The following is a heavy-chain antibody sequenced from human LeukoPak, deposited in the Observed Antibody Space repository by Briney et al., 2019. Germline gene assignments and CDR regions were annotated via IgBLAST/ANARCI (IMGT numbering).Heavy chain of an antibody. CDR2: IHYSGAT. V-gene: IGHV4-39*01. CDR1: GGSITSSSYY. Sequence: SETLSLTCTVSGGSITSSSYYWGWIRQPPGKGLEWIGSIHYSGATYYSPSLKSRVTLSVHTSKNQFSLKLTSVTAADTAVYYCARPQSDSWPNWFDPWGQGSLFTVSS. CDR3: ARPQSDSWPNWFDP. J-gene: IGHJ5*02. D-gene: IGHD6-13*01.